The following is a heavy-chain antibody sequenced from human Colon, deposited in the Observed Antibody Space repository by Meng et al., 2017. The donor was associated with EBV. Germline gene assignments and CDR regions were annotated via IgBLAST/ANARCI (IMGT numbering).Heavy chain of an antibody. D-gene: IGHD3-16*01. CDR1: GFSFSDYA. CDR3: VREIRGYYAAY. Sequence: GERVGSGGGVVQPGMSLRLSCAASGFSFSDYAMHWVRQAPGKGLEWVSLISYDGSLKYYADSVKGRFSISRDGSKNTLFLQMNSLRPEDTAVYYCVREIRGYYAAYWGQGALVTVSS. V-gene: IGHV3-30*04. CDR2: ISYDGSLK. J-gene: IGHJ4*02.